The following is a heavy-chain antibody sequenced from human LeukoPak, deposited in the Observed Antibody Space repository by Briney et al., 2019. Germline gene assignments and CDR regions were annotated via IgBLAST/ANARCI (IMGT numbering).Heavy chain of an antibody. CDR3: ARDLTYNSWYYFDS. J-gene: IGHJ4*02. CDR2: ISGSGGST. CDR1: GFTFSSYA. V-gene: IGHV3-23*01. Sequence: GGSLRLSCAASGFTFSSYAMSWVRQAPGKGLEWVSAISGSGGSTYYADSVKGRFTISRDNSKNTLSLHMNSLRAEDTAVYYCARDLTYNSWYYFDSWGRGTLVTVSS. D-gene: IGHD6-13*01.